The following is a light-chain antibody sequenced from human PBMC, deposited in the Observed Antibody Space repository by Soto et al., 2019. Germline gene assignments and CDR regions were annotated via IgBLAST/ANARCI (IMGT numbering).Light chain of an antibody. V-gene: IGLV2-14*01. CDR1: SSDVGLYDY. Sequence: QSALTQPASVSGSPGQSITISCTGTSSDVGLYDYVSWYRQHPGKAPQLMIYAVSNRPSGVSNRFSASKSGNTASLFISGPQAEDEADYYCSSYTSDSSYVFGSGTKVTVL. J-gene: IGLJ1*01. CDR3: SSYTSDSSYV. CDR2: AVS.